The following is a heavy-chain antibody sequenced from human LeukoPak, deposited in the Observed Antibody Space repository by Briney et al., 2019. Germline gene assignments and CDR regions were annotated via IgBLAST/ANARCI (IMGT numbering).Heavy chain of an antibody. J-gene: IGHJ6*03. CDR3: ARHGYYYYMDV. V-gene: IGHV4-4*07. CDR1: GGSISSYY. Sequence: SETLSLTCTVSGGSISSYYWSWIRQPAGKGLEWIGRIYTSGSTNYNPSLKSRVTMSVDTSKNQFSLKLKSVTAADTAEYFCARHGYYYYMDVWGKGTTVTISS. CDR2: IYTSGST.